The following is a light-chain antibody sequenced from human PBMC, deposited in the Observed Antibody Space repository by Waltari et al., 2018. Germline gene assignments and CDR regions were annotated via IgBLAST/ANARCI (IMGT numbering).Light chain of an antibody. CDR3: QQRYSWPLT. CDR1: QSVRSY. V-gene: IGKV3-11*01. J-gene: IGKJ4*01. Sequence: EIVLTQSPATLSLSPGERATLSCRASQSVRSYLAWYQQKPGQAPRLLIYVASKRAIGIPARFSGSGSGTDFTLTISSLEPEDFAVYYCQQRYSWPLTFGGGTKVEIK. CDR2: VAS.